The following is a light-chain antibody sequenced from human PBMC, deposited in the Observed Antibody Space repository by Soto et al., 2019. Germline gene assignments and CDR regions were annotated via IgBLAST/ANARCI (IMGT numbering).Light chain of an antibody. V-gene: IGKV3-20*01. J-gene: IGKJ4*01. CDR2: GAS. Sequence: EIVLTHSPGTLSLSPGERATLSCRASQSVSSNYLAWYQQKPGQAPRLLIYGASSRATGIPDRVSGSGSATDFTLTISRLEPEDFAVYYCQQYGTSPPLTFGGGTKVDIK. CDR1: QSVSSNY. CDR3: QQYGTSPPLT.